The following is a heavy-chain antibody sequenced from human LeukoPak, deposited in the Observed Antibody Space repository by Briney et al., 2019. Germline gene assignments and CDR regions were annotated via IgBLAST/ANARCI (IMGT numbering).Heavy chain of an antibody. CDR1: GFTFTDYY. CDR3: ARIWFGESDDY. D-gene: IGHD3-10*01. Sequence: GASVKVSCKASGFTFTDYYIHWVRQAPGQGLEWMGWINPNSGGTNYAQKFQGRVTMTRDTSISTAYMELSRLRSDDTAVYYCARIWFGESDDYWGQGTLVTVSS. J-gene: IGHJ4*02. V-gene: IGHV1-2*02. CDR2: INPNSGGT.